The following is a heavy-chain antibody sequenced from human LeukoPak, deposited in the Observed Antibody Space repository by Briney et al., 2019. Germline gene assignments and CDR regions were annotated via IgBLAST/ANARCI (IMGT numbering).Heavy chain of an antibody. D-gene: IGHD6-6*01. J-gene: IGHJ4*02. CDR3: ASHSSSSDIDY. Sequence: GGSLRLSCAASGFTFSSYSMIWVRQAPGKGLEWVSSISSSSSYIYYADSVKGRFTSSRDNAKNSLYLQMNSLRVEDTAVYYCASHSSSSDIDYWGQGTLVTVSS. V-gene: IGHV3-21*01. CDR1: GFTFSSYS. CDR2: ISSSSSYI.